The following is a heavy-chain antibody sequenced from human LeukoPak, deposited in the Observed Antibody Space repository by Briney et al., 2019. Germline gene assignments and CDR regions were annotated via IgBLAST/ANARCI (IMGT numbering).Heavy chain of an antibody. D-gene: IGHD2-2*01. CDR3: ARRGVPSKFYYFDS. V-gene: IGHV4-59*08. CDR2: TSYIGNI. J-gene: IGHJ4*02. CDR1: GGPFSNYY. Sequence: SETLSLTCTVSGGPFSNYYWTWIRQSPGQGQEWIGSTSYIGNINYNPSLKTRVTISVESSKGQFSLKLSSVTAADTAVYYCARRGVPSKFYYFDSWGQGTLVTVSS.